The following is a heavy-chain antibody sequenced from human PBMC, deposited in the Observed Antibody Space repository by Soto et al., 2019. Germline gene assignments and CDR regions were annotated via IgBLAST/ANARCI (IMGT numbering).Heavy chain of an antibody. CDR2: ISGSGGST. CDR3: AKDRWEYSSSL. D-gene: IGHD6-6*01. Sequence: EVQLLESGGGLVQPGGSLRLSCAASGFTFSSYAMSWVRQAPGKGLEWVSAISGSGGSTYYADSVKGRFTISRDNSKNTLYQQMNSLRAEETAVYYCAKDRWEYSSSLWGQGTLVTASS. CDR1: GFTFSSYA. V-gene: IGHV3-23*01. J-gene: IGHJ4*02.